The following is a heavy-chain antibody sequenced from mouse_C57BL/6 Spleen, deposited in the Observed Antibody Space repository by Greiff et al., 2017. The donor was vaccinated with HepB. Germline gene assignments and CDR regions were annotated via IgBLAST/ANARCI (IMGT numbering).Heavy chain of an antibody. CDR2: IDPENGDT. D-gene: IGHD1-1*01. J-gene: IGHJ3*01. V-gene: IGHV14-4*01. Sequence: VTLKVSGAELVRPGASVKLSCTASGFNIKDDYMHWVKQRPEQGLEWIGWIDPENGDTEYASKFQGKATITADTSSNTAYLQLSSLTSEDTAVYYCTTGYGSSKFAYWGQGTLVTVSA. CDR3: TTGYGSSKFAY. CDR1: GFNIKDDY.